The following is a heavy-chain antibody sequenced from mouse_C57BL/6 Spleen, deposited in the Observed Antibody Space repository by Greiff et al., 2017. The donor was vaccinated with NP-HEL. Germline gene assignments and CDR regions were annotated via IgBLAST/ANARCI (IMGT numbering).Heavy chain of an antibody. Sequence: QVTLKVSGPELVKPGASVKISCKASGYAFSSSWMNWVKQRPGKGLEWIGRIYPGDGDTNYIGKFKGKATLTADKSSSTAYMQLSSLTSEDSAVYFCAGFYDGYPFDYWGQGTTLTVSS. D-gene: IGHD2-3*01. CDR3: AGFYDGYPFDY. V-gene: IGHV1-82*01. J-gene: IGHJ2*01. CDR1: GYAFSSSW. CDR2: IYPGDGDT.